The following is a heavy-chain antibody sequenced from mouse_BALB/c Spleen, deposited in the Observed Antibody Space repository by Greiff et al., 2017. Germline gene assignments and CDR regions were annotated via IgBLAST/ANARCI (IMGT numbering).Heavy chain of an antibody. CDR2: INPSNGGT. Sequence: QVQLKQPGAELVKPGASVKLSCKASGYTFTSYYMYWVKQRPGQGLEWIGGINPSNGGTNFNEKFKSKATLTVDKSSSTAYMQLSSLTSEDSAVYYCTRRYDGYYLAWFAYWGQGTLVTVSA. V-gene: IGHV1S81*02. J-gene: IGHJ3*01. D-gene: IGHD2-3*01. CDR1: GYTFTSYY. CDR3: TRRYDGYYLAWFAY.